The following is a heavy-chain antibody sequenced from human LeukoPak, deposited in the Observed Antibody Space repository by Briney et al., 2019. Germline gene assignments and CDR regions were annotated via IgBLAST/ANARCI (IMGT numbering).Heavy chain of an antibody. CDR1: GFTFNSYA. V-gene: IGHV3-23*01. CDR3: AKSMAGYCDSTIDY. J-gene: IGHJ4*02. D-gene: IGHD2-2*01. Sequence: QPGGSLRLSCAASGFTFNSYAMNWVRQAPGKGLEWVSAISGRGGSTYYAGSVKGRFTISRDNSKNTLYLQMNSLRAEDTAIYYCAKSMAGYCDSTIDYWGQGTLVTVSS. CDR2: ISGRGGST.